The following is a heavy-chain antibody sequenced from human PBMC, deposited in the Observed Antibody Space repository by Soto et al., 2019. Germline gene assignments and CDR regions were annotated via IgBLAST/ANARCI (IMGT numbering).Heavy chain of an antibody. Sequence: QVQLQESGPGLVKPSQTLSLTCTVSGGSISSGGYYWSWIRQHPGKGLEWIGYIYYSGSTYYNPSLTSRVTISVDTSKNQFSLKLSSVTAADTAVYYCARARGDYYGSGITKWGMDVWGQGTTVTVSS. V-gene: IGHV4-31*03. J-gene: IGHJ6*02. D-gene: IGHD3-10*01. CDR1: GGSISSGGYY. CDR3: ARARGDYYGSGITKWGMDV. CDR2: IYYSGST.